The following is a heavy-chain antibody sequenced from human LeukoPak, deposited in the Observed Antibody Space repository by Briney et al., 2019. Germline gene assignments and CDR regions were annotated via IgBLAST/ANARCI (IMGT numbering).Heavy chain of an antibody. D-gene: IGHD3-22*01. CDR1: GYTFTSYD. CDR2: MNPNSGNT. Sequence: ASVKVSCKASGYTFTSYDINWVRQATGQGLEWMGWMNPNSGNTGYAQKFQGRVTMTRDMSTSTVYMELSSLRSEDTAVYYCAGATYYYDSSGYPSTYYFDYWGQGTLVTVSS. CDR3: AGATYYYDSSGYPSTYYFDY. J-gene: IGHJ4*02. V-gene: IGHV1-8*02.